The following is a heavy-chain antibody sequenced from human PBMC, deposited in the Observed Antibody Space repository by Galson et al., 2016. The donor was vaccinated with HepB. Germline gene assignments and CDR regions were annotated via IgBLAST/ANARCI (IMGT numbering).Heavy chain of an antibody. V-gene: IGHV3-13*01. CDR3: ARADTVMGTYWYLDL. J-gene: IGHJ2*01. CDR1: GFTFSSYD. CDR2: AGTAGDT. D-gene: IGHD5-18*01. Sequence: SLRLSCAASGFTFSSYDMHWVRQPTGKGLEWVSGAGTAGDTYYPGSVKGRFTISRENAKNSLYLQMNSLRAGDTAVYYCARADTVMGTYWYLDLWGRGTLVTVSA.